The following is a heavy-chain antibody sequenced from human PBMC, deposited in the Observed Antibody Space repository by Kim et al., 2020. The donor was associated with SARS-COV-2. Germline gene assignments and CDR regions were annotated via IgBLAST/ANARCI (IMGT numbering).Heavy chain of an antibody. J-gene: IGHJ6*02. D-gene: IGHD6-13*01. CDR3: ATLGHIAAAVDYYYGMDV. V-gene: IGHV4-34*01. CDR1: GGSFSGYY. Sequence: SETLSLTCAVYGGSFSGYYWSWIRQPPGKGLEWIGEINHSGSTNYNPSLKSRVTISVDTSKNQFSLKLSSVTAADTAVYYCATLGHIAAAVDYYYGMDVWGQGTTVTVSS. CDR2: INHSGST.